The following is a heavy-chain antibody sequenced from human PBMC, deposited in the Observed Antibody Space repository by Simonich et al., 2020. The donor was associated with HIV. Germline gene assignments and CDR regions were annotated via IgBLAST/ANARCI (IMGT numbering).Heavy chain of an antibody. J-gene: IGHJ4*02. D-gene: IGHD4-17*01. CDR2: INTNTWNP. CDR3: VREVRSFDY. V-gene: IGHV7-4-1*02. Sequence: QVQLVQSGSEFKKPGASVNVSCKASGYPFTTHAIHWVRQAPGQGLEWMGWINTNTWNPTYAQGFTGRFVFSLDTSVSTAYLQISSLKDEDTAVYYCVREVRSFDYWGQGTLVTVSS. CDR1: GYPFTTHA.